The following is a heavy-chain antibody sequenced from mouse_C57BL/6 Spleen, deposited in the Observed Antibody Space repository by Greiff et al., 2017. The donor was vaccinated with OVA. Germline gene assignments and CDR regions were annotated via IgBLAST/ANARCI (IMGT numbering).Heavy chain of an antibody. D-gene: IGHD1-1*01. CDR2: ISYSGST. J-gene: IGHJ1*03. CDR3: ARYYYGSSYWYFDV. CDR1: GYSITSDY. V-gene: IGHV3-8*01. Sequence: EVKLVESGPGLAKPSQTLSLTCSVTGYSITSDYWNWLRKFPGNKLEYMGYISYSGSTYYNPSLKSRISITRDTSKNQYYLQWNSVTTEDTATYYCARYYYGSSYWYFDVWGTGTTVTVSS.